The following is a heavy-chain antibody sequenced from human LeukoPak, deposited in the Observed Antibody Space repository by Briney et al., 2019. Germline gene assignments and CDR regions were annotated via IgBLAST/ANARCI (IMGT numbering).Heavy chain of an antibody. CDR2: ISYYGSNK. D-gene: IGHD6-13*01. Sequence: AGQTLTLSCAASGVTFRSGGMHWVRKAPGKGQELEAVISYYGSNKYYADSVKGRFTISRDNSKNTLYLQMNSLRAEDTAVYYCAKDQVAAAVKYYYGMDVWGQGTTVTVSS. V-gene: IGHV3-30*18. CDR3: AKDQVAAAVKYYYGMDV. CDR1: GVTFRSGG. J-gene: IGHJ6*02.